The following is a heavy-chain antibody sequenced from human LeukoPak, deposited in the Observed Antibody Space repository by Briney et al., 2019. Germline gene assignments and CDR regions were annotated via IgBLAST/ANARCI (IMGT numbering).Heavy chain of an antibody. CDR2: TYYRSKWYN. V-gene: IGHV6-1*01. Sequence: SQTLSLTCAISGDSVSSNSAAWNWIRQSPSRGLEWLGRTYYRSKWYNDYAVSVKSRITINPDTSKNQFSLQLNSVTAADTAVYYCARDRYCSSTSCYAFDIWGQGTMVTVSS. CDR3: ARDRYCSSTSCYAFDI. CDR1: GDSVSSNSAA. J-gene: IGHJ3*02. D-gene: IGHD2-2*01.